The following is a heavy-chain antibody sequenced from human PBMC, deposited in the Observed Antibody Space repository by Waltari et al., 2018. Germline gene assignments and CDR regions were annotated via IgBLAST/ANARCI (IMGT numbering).Heavy chain of an antibody. J-gene: IGHJ6*02. CDR1: GGSISSSSYY. V-gene: IGHV4-39*07. CDR2: IYYSGST. D-gene: IGHD6-19*01. CDR3: ARAPSYSSGWYRHYYYGMDV. Sequence: QLQLQESGPGLVKPSETLSLTCTVSGGSISSSSYYWGWIRQPQGKGLEGMGSIYYSGSTQYNRAHKSRVTISVDTSKTQFSLKRSSVTAADTAVYYCARAPSYSSGWYRHYYYGMDVWGQGTTVTVSS.